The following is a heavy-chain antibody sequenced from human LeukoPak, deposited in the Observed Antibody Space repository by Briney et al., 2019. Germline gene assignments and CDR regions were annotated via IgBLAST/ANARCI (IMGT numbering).Heavy chain of an antibody. CDR1: GFTFSSYW. J-gene: IGHJ5*02. D-gene: IGHD6-13*01. V-gene: IGHV3-7*01. Sequence: GGSLRLSCAASGFTFSSYWMSWVRQAPGKGLEWVANIKQDGSEKYYVDSVKGRFTISRDNAKNSLYLQMNSLRAEDTAAYYCARDGLKQQPRFDPWGQGTLVTVSS. CDR3: ARDGLKQQPRFDP. CDR2: IKQDGSEK.